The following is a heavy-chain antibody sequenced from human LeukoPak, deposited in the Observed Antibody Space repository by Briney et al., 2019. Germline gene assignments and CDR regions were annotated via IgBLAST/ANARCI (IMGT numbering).Heavy chain of an antibody. V-gene: IGHV3-53*01. D-gene: IGHD6-19*01. CDR3: ARVPGYSSGRIPGAFDI. J-gene: IGHJ3*02. CDR2: IYSGGST. Sequence: GGSLRLSCAASGFTVSSNYMSWVRQAPGKGLEWVSVIYSGGSTDYADSVKGRFTISRDNSKNTLYLQMNSLRAEDTAVYYCARVPGYSSGRIPGAFDIWGQGTMVTVSS. CDR1: GFTVSSNY.